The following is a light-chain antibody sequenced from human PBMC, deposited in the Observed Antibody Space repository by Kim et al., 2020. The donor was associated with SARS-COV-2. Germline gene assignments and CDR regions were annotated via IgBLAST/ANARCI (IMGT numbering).Light chain of an antibody. V-gene: IGKV1-12*01. CDR1: QVIANW. J-gene: IGKJ1*01. CDR2: AAS. CDR3: QQINSFPVA. Sequence: DIQMTQSPSSVSASVGDRVTIACRASQVIANWVAWYQQKPGRAPKLLIYAASKLQSDVPSRFSGSGSGTDFTLTISSLQPEDCATYYCQQINSFPVAFGQGTKLEI.